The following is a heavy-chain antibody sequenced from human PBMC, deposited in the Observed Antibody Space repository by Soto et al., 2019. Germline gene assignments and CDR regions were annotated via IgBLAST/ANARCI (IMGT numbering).Heavy chain of an antibody. CDR2: IYQSGST. CDR1: GYSISSGYY. J-gene: IGHJ5*02. D-gene: IGHD6-6*01. CDR3: ARDWTAEYSSSHPGWFDP. Sequence: PSETLSLTCAVSGYSISSGYYWGWIRQPPGKGLEWIGSIYQSGSTYYNPSLKSRVTISVDTSKNQFSLKLSSVTAADTAVYYCARDWTAEYSSSHPGWFDPWGQGTLVTVSS. V-gene: IGHV4-38-2*02.